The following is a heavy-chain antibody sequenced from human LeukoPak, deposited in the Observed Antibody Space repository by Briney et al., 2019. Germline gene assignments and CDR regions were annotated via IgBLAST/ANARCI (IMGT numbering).Heavy chain of an antibody. D-gene: IGHD4-17*01. CDR1: GGSVSSGSYY. J-gene: IGHJ4*02. CDR3: FRDYGNFGQGN. CDR2: IVSGGST. Sequence: PSETLSLTCTVSGGSVSSGSYYWGWVRQSPGQGLEWIGSIVSGGSTYHNPSFKSRVTTSIDTSKNQFSLKLSFVTAADTAIYYWFRDYGNFGQGNLGQGTLVTVSS. V-gene: IGHV4-39*01.